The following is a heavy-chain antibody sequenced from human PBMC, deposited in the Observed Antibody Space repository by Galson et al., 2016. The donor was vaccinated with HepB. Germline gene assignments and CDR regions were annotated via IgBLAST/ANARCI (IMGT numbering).Heavy chain of an antibody. V-gene: IGHV3-53*01. J-gene: IGHJ4*02. CDR1: GFRVSGNY. CDR3: ARDLLNLAAPDY. CDR2: IYSGGRT. D-gene: IGHD6-13*01. Sequence: SLRLSCAASGFRVSGNYMNWVRQAPGKGLEWVSIIYSGGRTYYADSVKGRFTISRDNSKNTVYLQMDRLRAEDTAVYYCARDLLNLAAPDYWGQGTLVTVSS.